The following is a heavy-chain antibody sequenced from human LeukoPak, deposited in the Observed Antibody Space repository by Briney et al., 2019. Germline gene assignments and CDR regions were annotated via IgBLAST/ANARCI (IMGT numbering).Heavy chain of an antibody. V-gene: IGHV3-33*01. CDR2: IWYDGSNK. CDR1: GFTFSSYG. J-gene: IGHJ6*02. D-gene: IGHD4-11*01. CDR3: ARQYYGLDV. Sequence: GGSLRLSCAASGFTFSSYGMNWVRQAPGKGLEWVAVIWYDGSNKYYADSVKGRFTISRDNSKNTLYTQMNSLRAEDTAVYYCARQYYGLDVWGQGTTVTVSS.